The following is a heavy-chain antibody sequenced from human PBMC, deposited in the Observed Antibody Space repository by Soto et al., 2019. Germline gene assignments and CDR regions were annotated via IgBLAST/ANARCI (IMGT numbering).Heavy chain of an antibody. CDR1: VVSISSGGYY. J-gene: IGHJ4*02. CDR2: IYYSGRT. D-gene: IGHD2-21*02. V-gene: IGHV4-31*03. Sequence: SETLSLTCTFSVVSISSGGYYCSWIRQHPGKGLEWIGNIYYSGRTYYNPSLKSRVILSVDTSKNHFSLTLRSVTAADSAMYYCASVIGGDYEYYFEFCGQGALVSVSS. CDR3: ASVIGGDYEYYFEF.